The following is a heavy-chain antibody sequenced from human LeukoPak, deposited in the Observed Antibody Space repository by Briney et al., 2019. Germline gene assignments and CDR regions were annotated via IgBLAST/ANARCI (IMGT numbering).Heavy chain of an antibody. D-gene: IGHD5-18*01. CDR3: AKDLGFTAMVTWADY. J-gene: IGHJ4*02. V-gene: IGHV3-23*01. CDR1: GFTFSTYS. Sequence: GGSLRLSCAASGFTFSTYSMNWVRQAPGKGLEWVSAISGSGGSTYYADSVKGRFTISRDNSKNTLYLQMNSLRAEDTAVYYCAKDLGFTAMVTWADYWGQGTLVTVSS. CDR2: ISGSGGST.